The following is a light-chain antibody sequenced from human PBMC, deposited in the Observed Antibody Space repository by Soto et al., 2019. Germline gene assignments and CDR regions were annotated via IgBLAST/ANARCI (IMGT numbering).Light chain of an antibody. CDR3: CSSGGSPTYV. V-gene: IGLV2-14*01. CDR2: EVS. CDR1: SSDVGGYNS. J-gene: IGLJ1*01. Sequence: QSALTQPASVSGSPGQSITISCTGTSSDVGGYNSVSWYQHHPGKAPQLMIYEVSNRPSGVSNRFSGSKSGNTASLTISGLQAEDEAEYYCCSSGGSPTYVFGTGTKVTVL.